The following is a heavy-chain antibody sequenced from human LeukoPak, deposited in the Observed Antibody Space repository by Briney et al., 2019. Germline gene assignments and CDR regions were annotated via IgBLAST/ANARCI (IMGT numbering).Heavy chain of an antibody. CDR3: AKEGDSWQFEY. Sequence: GGSRRPSCAASGFAIKNHYISWVRKAPGEGLEWVSVLYAGGDTKSADSVKGRFTISRDNSKNTLYLQMNSVRAEDTAIYYCAKEGDSWQFEYWGQGALVTVSS. V-gene: IGHV3-66*01. J-gene: IGHJ4*02. CDR2: LYAGGDT. CDR1: GFAIKNHY. D-gene: IGHD6-13*01.